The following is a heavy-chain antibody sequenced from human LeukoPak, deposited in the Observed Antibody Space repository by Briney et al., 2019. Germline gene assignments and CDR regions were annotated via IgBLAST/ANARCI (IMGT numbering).Heavy chain of an antibody. D-gene: IGHD5-12*01. CDR3: ARASGSHFDY. CDR1: GFTFSSYS. V-gene: IGHV3-48*02. CDR2: ISSSSSTI. Sequence: GGSLRLSCAASGFTFSSYSMNWVRQAPGTGLEYISYISSSSSTIYYADSVKGRFTISRDNAKNSLYLQMNSLRDEDTAVYYCARASGSHFDYWGQGTLVTVSS. J-gene: IGHJ4*02.